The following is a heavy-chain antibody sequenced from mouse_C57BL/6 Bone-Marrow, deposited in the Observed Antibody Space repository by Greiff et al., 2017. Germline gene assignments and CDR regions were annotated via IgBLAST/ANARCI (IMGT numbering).Heavy chain of an antibody. CDR2: INPNYGTT. Sequence: VQLQESGPELVKPGASVKISCKASGYSFTDYNMNWVKQSNGKSLEWIGVINPNYGTTSYNQKFKGKATLTVDQSSSTAYMQLNSLTSEDSAVYYCAKGIYYCILYYFDHWGQGTTLTVSS. V-gene: IGHV1-39*01. J-gene: IGHJ2*01. D-gene: IGHD2-1*01. CDR1: GYSFTDYN. CDR3: AKGIYYCILYYFDH.